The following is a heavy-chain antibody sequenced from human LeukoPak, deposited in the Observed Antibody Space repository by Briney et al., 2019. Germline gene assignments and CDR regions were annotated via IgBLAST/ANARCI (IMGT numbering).Heavy chain of an antibody. D-gene: IGHD3-10*01. J-gene: IGHJ6*02. CDR2: ISYDGSNK. V-gene: IGHV3-30*18. Sequence: QTGGSLRLSCAASGFTFSSYGMHWVRQAPGKGLEWVAVISYDGSNKYYADSVKGRFTISRDNSKNTLYLQMNSLRAEDTAVYCCAKDLAYYYGSGSYLRYGMDVWGQGTTVTVSS. CDR3: AKDLAYYYGSGSYLRYGMDV. CDR1: GFTFSSYG.